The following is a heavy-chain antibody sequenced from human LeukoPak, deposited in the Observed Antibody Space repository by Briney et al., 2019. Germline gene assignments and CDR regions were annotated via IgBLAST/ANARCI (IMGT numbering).Heavy chain of an antibody. V-gene: IGHV1-2*02. J-gene: IGHJ4*02. Sequence: ASVKVSCKASGYTYSDYYMHWVRQAPGQGLEWMGWINPNSGDTNYAQKFQGRVTMTRDTSISTAYMDLSSLRSDDTAVYYCARHLIGYCGGRICYEDDYFDYWGQGTLVTVSS. CDR2: INPNSGDT. CDR1: GYTYSDYY. CDR3: ARHLIGYCGGRICYEDDYFDY. D-gene: IGHD2-15*01.